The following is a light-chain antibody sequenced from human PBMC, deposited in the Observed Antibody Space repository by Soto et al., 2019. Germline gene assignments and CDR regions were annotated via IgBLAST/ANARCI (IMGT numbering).Light chain of an antibody. CDR1: QSVSSY. CDR2: DAS. V-gene: IGKV3-20*01. J-gene: IGKJ4*01. CDR3: HQYGSSPLT. Sequence: EIVLTQSPGTLSLSPGERATLSCRASQSVSSYLAWYQQKPGQAPRLLIYDASNRATGIPARFSGSGSGTDFTLTISRLEPEDFAVYYCHQYGSSPLTFGGGTKVDNK.